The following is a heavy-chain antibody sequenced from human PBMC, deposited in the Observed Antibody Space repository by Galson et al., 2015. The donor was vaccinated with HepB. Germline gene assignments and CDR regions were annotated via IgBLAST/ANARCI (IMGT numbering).Heavy chain of an antibody. Sequence: SLRLSCAASGFTFSSYGMHWVRQAPGKGLEWVAVISYDGSNKYYADSVKGRFTISRDNSKNTLYLQMNSLRAEDTAVYYCAKGPLVVITLYYFDYWGQGTLVTVSS. CDR2: ISYDGSNK. V-gene: IGHV3-30*18. CDR3: AKGPLVVITLYYFDY. CDR1: GFTFSSYG. D-gene: IGHD3-22*01. J-gene: IGHJ4*02.